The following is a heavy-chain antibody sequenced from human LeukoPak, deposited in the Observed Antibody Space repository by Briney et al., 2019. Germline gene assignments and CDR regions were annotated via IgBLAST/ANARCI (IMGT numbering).Heavy chain of an antibody. V-gene: IGHV1-69*05. Sequence: SVKVSCKASGGTFSSYAISWVRQAPGQGLEWMGGIIPIFGTANYAQKFQGRVTITTDESTSTAYMELSSLRSEDTAAYYCARDPVASSGSYAQFDYWGQGTLVTVSS. CDR2: IIPIFGTA. D-gene: IGHD3-10*01. CDR1: GGTFSSYA. CDR3: ARDPVASSGSYAQFDY. J-gene: IGHJ4*02.